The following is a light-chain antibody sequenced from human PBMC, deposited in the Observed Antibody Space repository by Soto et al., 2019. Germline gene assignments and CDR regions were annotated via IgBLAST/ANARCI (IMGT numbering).Light chain of an antibody. CDR3: CSYTTNNTWV. CDR2: EVN. J-gene: IGLJ3*02. V-gene: IGLV2-14*01. CDR1: NDDVGTYNY. Sequence: QSALTQPASVSGSPGQSITISCTGTNDDVGTYNYVSWFQQHPGKAPKLIIYEVNDRPSEISTRFSASKSANTASLTISGLQPDDEADYYCCSYTTNNTWVFGGGTKLTVL.